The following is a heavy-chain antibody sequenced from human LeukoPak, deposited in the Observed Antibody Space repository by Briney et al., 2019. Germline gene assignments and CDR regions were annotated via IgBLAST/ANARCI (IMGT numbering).Heavy chain of an antibody. J-gene: IGHJ5*02. CDR3: AYYGSGSYYNGVWFDP. V-gene: IGHV1-2*02. CDR2: INPNSGGT. CDR1: VYTFTGYY. Sequence: ASVKVSCKASVYTFTGYYMHWVRQAPGQGLEWMGWINPNSGGTNYAQKFQGRVTMTRDTSISTAYMELSRLRSDDTAVYYCAYYGSGSYYNGVWFDPWGQGTLVTVSS. D-gene: IGHD3-10*01.